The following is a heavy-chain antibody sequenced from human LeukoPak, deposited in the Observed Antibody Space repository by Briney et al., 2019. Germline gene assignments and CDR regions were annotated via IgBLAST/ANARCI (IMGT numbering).Heavy chain of an antibody. CDR3: ARDLAYSRLDY. CDR2: IASDGSST. V-gene: IGHV3-74*01. D-gene: IGHD5-18*01. CDR1: GFTFSSYW. Sequence: GGSLRLSCAASGFTFSSYWMNWVRQAPGKGLVWVSRIASDGSSTTYADSVKGRFSISRDNAKNTLYLQMNSLRVEDTAFYYCARDLAYSRLDYWGQGMLVTVSS. J-gene: IGHJ4*02.